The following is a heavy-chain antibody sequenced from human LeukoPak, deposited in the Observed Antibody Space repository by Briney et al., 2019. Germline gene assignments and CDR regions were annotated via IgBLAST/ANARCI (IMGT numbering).Heavy chain of an antibody. D-gene: IGHD6-6*01. J-gene: IGHJ6*03. CDR3: AREYSSSSFYYYYMDV. V-gene: IGHV3-30*01. CDR2: ISYDGSNK. CDR1: GFTFSSYA. Sequence: QPGRSLRLSCAASGFTFSSYAMHWVRQAPGKGLEWVAVISYDGSNKYYADSVKGRFTISRDNSKNTLYLQMNSLRAEDTAVYYCAREYSSSSFYYYYMDVWGKGTTVTVSS.